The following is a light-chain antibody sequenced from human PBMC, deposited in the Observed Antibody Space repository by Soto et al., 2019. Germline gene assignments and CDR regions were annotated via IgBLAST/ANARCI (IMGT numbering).Light chain of an antibody. CDR2: DVS. J-gene: IGLJ1*01. CDR3: NSYTSSSTHV. CDR1: SSAVGGYNY. V-gene: IGLV2-14*01. Sequence: QSALTQPASVSASPGQSITISCTGTSSAVGGYNYVSWYQQHPGKAPKLMIYDVSNRPSGVSDRFSGSKSGNTASLTISGLQAEDEADYYRNSYTSSSTHVFGTGTKVTVL.